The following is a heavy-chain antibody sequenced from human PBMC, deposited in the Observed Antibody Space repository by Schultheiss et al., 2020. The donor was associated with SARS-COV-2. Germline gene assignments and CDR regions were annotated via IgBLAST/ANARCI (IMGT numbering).Heavy chain of an antibody. CDR1: GFTFSSYG. J-gene: IGHJ6*02. V-gene: IGHV3-23*01. Sequence: GGSLRLSCAASGFTFSSYGMHWVRQAPGKGLEWVSAISGSGGSTYYADSVKGRFTISRDNSKNTLYLQMNSLRAEDTAVYYCARAGNSGYDSGYYYGMDVWGQGTTVTVSS. D-gene: IGHD5-12*01. CDR2: ISGSGGST. CDR3: ARAGNSGYDSGYYYGMDV.